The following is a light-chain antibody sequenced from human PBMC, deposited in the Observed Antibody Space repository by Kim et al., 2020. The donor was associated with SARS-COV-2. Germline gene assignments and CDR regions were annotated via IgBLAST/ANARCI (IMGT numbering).Light chain of an antibody. CDR3: QQYYNWPRT. CDR2: DAS. Sequence: SVSPGERATLSCRASQYVSTKLAWYQQKPGQAPSLLIYDASTRATGIPARFRGSGSGTEFTLTISSLQSEDFAVYYCQQYYNWPRTFGQGTKLEIK. J-gene: IGKJ2*01. CDR1: QYVSTK. V-gene: IGKV3-15*01.